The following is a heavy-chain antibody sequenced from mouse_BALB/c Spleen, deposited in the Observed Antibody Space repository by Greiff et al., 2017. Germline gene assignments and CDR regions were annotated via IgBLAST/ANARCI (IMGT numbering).Heavy chain of an antibody. Sequence: EVQLVESGPELVKPGASVKMSCKASGYTFTSYVMHWVKQKPGQGLEWIGYINPYNDGTKYNEKFKGKATLTSDKSSSTAYMELSSLTSEDSAVYYCARGSTMVKYAMDYWGQGTSVTVSS. D-gene: IGHD2-2*01. J-gene: IGHJ4*01. CDR2: INPYNDGT. CDR1: GYTFTSYV. V-gene: IGHV1-14*01. CDR3: ARGSTMVKYAMDY.